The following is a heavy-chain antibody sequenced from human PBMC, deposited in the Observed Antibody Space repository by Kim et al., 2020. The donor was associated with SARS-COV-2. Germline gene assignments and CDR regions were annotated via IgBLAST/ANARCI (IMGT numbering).Heavy chain of an antibody. CDR3: ARATRPGYSYGPNFDY. J-gene: IGHJ4*02. D-gene: IGHD5-18*01. V-gene: IGHV4-59*01. Sequence: SLKSRVTISVDTSKNQFSLKLSSVTAADTAVYYCARATRPGYSYGPNFDYWGQGTLVTVSS.